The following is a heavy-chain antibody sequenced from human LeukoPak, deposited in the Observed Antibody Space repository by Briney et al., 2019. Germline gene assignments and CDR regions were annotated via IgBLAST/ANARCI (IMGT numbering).Heavy chain of an antibody. CDR3: ARDYNYYDSSGWDAFEI. Sequence: SETLSLTCTVSGGSIGSYYWSWIRQPQGKGLEWIGYIYYSGTTNYNPSLKSRVTMSVDTSKNQFSLKLSSVTAADTAVYYCARDYNYYDSSGWDAFEIWGQGTMVTVSS. CDR2: IYYSGTT. J-gene: IGHJ3*02. V-gene: IGHV4-59*01. CDR1: GGSIGSYY. D-gene: IGHD3-22*01.